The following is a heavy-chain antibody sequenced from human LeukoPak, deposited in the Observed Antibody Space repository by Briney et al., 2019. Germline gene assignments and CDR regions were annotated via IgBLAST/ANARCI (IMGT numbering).Heavy chain of an antibody. CDR3: ARHPGDFTGIVNYYYMDV. D-gene: IGHD1-26*01. J-gene: IGHJ6*03. CDR1: GFTLSRYG. CDR2: ISYDGTNT. Sequence: GGSLRLSCAASGFTLSRYGMHWVRQGPGKGLEWLSVISYDGTNTYYGDSVKGRFTISRDNSNNTLFLQMNSLRPEDTAVYFCARHPGDFTGIVNYYYMDVWGKGTTVTVSS. V-gene: IGHV3-30*03.